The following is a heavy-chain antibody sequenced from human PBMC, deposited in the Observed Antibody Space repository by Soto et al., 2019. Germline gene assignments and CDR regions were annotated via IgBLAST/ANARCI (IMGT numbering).Heavy chain of an antibody. CDR2: IYYSGST. V-gene: IGHV4-31*03. Sequence: SETLSLTCTVSGGSISSGGYYWSWIRQHPGKGLEWIGYIYYSGSTYYNPSLKSRVTISVDTSKNQFYLKLSSVTAADTAVYYCAREDYDSSGYYPTYYYYGMDVWGEGTTVTVS. CDR1: GGSISSGGYY. D-gene: IGHD3-22*01. J-gene: IGHJ6*02. CDR3: AREDYDSSGYYPTYYYYGMDV.